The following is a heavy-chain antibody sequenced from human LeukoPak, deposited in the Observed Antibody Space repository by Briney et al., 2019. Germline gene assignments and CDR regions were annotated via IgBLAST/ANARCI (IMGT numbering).Heavy chain of an antibody. J-gene: IGHJ4*02. CDR3: ARRSESSGYQFDY. CDR1: GGSISSDY. CDR2: IFYSGST. V-gene: IGHV4-59*08. D-gene: IGHD3-22*01. Sequence: SETLSLTCTVSGGSISSDYWSWIRQPSGKGLEWIGYIFYSGSTNYNPSLKSRVTISVDTSKNQFSLKLSSVTAADTAVYYCARRSESSGYQFDYWGQGTLVTVSS.